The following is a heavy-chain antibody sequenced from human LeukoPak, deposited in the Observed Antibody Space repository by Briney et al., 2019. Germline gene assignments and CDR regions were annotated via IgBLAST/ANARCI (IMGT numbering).Heavy chain of an antibody. D-gene: IGHD3-9*01. V-gene: IGHV1-18*01. CDR1: GYAFTTYG. Sequence: ASVKVSCKASGYAFTTYGISWVRQAPGQGLEWMGWISGYNGNTEYLQKLQGRVTMTTDTSTSTVYMELQSLRSDDTAVYYCARASRFDWLLYLDYWGQGTLVTVSS. CDR3: ARASRFDWLLYLDY. J-gene: IGHJ4*02. CDR2: ISGYNGNT.